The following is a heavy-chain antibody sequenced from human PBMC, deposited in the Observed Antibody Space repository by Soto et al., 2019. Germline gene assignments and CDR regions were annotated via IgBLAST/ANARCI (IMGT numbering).Heavy chain of an antibody. CDR3: ARARASAPGYYYGMDV. CDR2: IDWNDDK. CDR1: GFSVSTSGMC. J-gene: IGHJ6*02. V-gene: IGHV2-70*01. Sequence: SGPTLVNPTQTLTLTCTFSGFSVSTSGMCVTWTRQSPGKALEWLALIDWNDDKYYNTSLKTRLTISKDTSKNQVVLTMTNMDPADTATYYCARARASAPGYYYGMDVWGQGTTVTVSS. D-gene: IGHD3-3*01.